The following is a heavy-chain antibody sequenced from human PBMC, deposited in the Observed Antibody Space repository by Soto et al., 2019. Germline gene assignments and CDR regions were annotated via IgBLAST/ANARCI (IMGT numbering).Heavy chain of an antibody. Sequence: PSETRSLTCTVSGGSISSYYLSWIRQPPWKGLEWIGYIYYSGSTNYNPSLKSRVTISVDTSKNQFSLKLSSVTAADTAVYYCARRYGPSFDYWGQGTLVTVSS. D-gene: IGHD4-17*01. CDR3: ARRYGPSFDY. CDR1: GGSISSYY. V-gene: IGHV4-59*01. CDR2: IYYSGST. J-gene: IGHJ4*02.